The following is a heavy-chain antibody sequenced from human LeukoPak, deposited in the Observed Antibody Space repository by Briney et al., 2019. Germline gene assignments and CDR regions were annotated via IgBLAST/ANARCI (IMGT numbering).Heavy chain of an antibody. D-gene: IGHD6-19*01. CDR3: ARQWLAKWFDP. CDR1: GGSISGYY. V-gene: IGHV4-4*07. Sequence: SETLSITCTVSGGSISGYYWSWILQAAGKVLKWIGRIYTSGNTNYMPSLKNRVTMSVDTAKTKFSLKMSSVTDEDTAVYYCARQWLAKWFDPWGQGTLVTVS. J-gene: IGHJ5*02. CDR2: IYTSGNT.